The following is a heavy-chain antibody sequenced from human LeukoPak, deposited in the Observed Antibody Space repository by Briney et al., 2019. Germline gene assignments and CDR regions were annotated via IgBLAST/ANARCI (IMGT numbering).Heavy chain of an antibody. CDR1: GFTFSSYA. D-gene: IGHD6-19*01. J-gene: IGHJ4*02. CDR2: ISSSSSYI. V-gene: IGHV3-21*01. Sequence: PGGSLRLSCAASGFTFSSYAMSWVRQAPGKGLEWVSSISSSSSYIYYADSVKGRFTISRDNAKNSLYLQMNSLRAEDTAVYYCARDGDSSGWYPYWGQGTLVTVSS. CDR3: ARDGDSSGWYPY.